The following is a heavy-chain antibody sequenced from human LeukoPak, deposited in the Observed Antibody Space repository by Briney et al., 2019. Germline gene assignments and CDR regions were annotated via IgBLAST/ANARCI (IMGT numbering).Heavy chain of an antibody. D-gene: IGHD2-2*01. V-gene: IGHV4-59*08. J-gene: IGHJ5*02. CDR3: ARHGRWVVPNNWFDP. CDR1: GGSISSYY. CDR2: IYYSGST. Sequence: SETLSLTCTVSGGSISSYYWSWIRQPPGKGLECIGYIYYSGSTNYNPSLKSRVTISVDTSKNQFSLKLSSVTAADTAVYYCARHGRWVVPNNWFDPWGQGTLVTVSS.